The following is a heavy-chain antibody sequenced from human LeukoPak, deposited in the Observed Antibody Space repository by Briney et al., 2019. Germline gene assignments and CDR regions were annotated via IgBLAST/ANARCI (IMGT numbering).Heavy chain of an antibody. CDR2: IILGSGNT. CDR3: AAERYSDGCCWFDP. D-gene: IGHD6-25*01. J-gene: IGHJ5*02. CDR1: GFTFSTSA. Sequence: ASVKVSCKASGFTFSTSAVQLVRQARGQRLEWMGCIILGSGNTNYAQNFRERVTISRDMSTSTVYMELNSLRSEDTAVYYCAAERYSDGCCWFDPWGQGNLATVSS. V-gene: IGHV1-58*01.